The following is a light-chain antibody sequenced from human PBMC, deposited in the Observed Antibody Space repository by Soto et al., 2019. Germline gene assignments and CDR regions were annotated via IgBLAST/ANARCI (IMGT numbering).Light chain of an antibody. CDR2: KIS. J-gene: IGKJ4*01. CDR1: QSLVHSDGSTY. V-gene: IGKV2-24*01. CDR3: MQGTEFPLT. Sequence: DILMTQAPLSSPVTLGQPASISCTSSQSLVHSDGSTYLSWLHQRPGQPPRLLIYKISTRFSGVTDRFSGSGAGTDFTLTISRVEPEDVGVYYCMQGTEFPLTFGGGTKVEIK.